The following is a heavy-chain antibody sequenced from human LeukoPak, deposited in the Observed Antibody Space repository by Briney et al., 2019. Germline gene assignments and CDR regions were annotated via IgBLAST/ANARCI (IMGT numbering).Heavy chain of an antibody. D-gene: IGHD3-10*01. V-gene: IGHV5-51*01. J-gene: IGHJ3*02. CDR1: GYNFATYW. CDR2: ISPGDSYT. CDR3: ARRFADNGLFAFDI. Sequence: GESLKISCYGSGYNFATYWIGWVRQMSGPRLEWMGMISPGDSYTRYSPSFQGQVTMSADKSINTAYLQWSSLQASDTAMYYRARRFADNGLFAFDIGGQGTMVSVSS.